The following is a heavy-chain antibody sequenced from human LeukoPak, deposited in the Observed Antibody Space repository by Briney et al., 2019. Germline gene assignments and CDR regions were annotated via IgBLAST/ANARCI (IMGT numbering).Heavy chain of an antibody. CDR2: IYTSGST. Sequence: PSETLSLTCTVSGVSISSGSYYWSWIRQPAGKGLDWIGRIYTSGSTNYNPPLKSRVTISVDTSKNQFSLKLSSVTAADTDVYYCARAGYDILTGYYYFDYWGQGTLVTVSS. CDR1: GVSISSGSYY. D-gene: IGHD3-9*01. V-gene: IGHV4-61*02. J-gene: IGHJ4*02. CDR3: ARAGYDILTGYYYFDY.